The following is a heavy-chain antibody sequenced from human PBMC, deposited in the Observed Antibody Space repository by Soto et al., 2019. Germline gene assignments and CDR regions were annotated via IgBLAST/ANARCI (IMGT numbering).Heavy chain of an antibody. V-gene: IGHV3-74*01. CDR1: GFTFSSYW. Sequence: EVQLVESGGGLVQPGGSLRLSCAASGFTFSSYWMHWVRQAPGKGLVWVSRINSDGSSTSYADSVKGRFTISRDNAKNTLYLQMNSLRAEDTAVYYCARRRGSSGWKTNFDYWGQGTLVTASS. CDR2: INSDGSST. D-gene: IGHD6-19*01. CDR3: ARRRGSSGWKTNFDY. J-gene: IGHJ4*02.